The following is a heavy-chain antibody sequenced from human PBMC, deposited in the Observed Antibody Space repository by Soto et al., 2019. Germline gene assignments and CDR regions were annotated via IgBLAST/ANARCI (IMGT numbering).Heavy chain of an antibody. CDR3: ARHFDVDPSLDHYYFDL. J-gene: IGHJ2*01. Sequence: PSETLSLTCTVSGVSITPYFWSWIRQPAGEAPEWLGHIYASGRTTYNPSLKSRVTMFVSQTQVSLRLTSVTAADTAVYHCARHFDVDPSLDHYYFDLWGRGALVTVSS. D-gene: IGHD3-9*01. CDR2: IYASGRT. V-gene: IGHV4-4*07. CDR1: GVSITPYF.